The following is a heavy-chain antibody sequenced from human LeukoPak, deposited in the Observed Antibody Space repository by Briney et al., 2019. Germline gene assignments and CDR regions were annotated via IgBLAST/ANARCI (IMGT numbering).Heavy chain of an antibody. CDR2: ISWNSGSI. V-gene: IGHV3-9*01. Sequence: PGGSLRLSCAASGFTFDDYAMHWVRQAPGKGLEWVSGISWNSGSIGYADSVKGRFTISRDNAKNSLYLQMNSLRAEDTALYYCAKERAGAFDIWGQGTMVTVSS. J-gene: IGHJ3*02. CDR3: AKERAGAFDI. CDR1: GFTFDDYA.